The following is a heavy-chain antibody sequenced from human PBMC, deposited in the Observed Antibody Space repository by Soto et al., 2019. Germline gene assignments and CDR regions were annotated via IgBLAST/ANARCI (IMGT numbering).Heavy chain of an antibody. CDR3: ARGRYYGSGTPIKYFDL. CDR1: GGSISPYF. V-gene: IGHV4-59*01. Sequence: SQTRSLACTVAGGSISPYFWSWIRQPPGKGLEWIGYIFYSGSTNYNPSLTSRVTISVDTSKNQFSLKLSSVTAADTAVYYCARGRYYGSGTPIKYFDLWGRGTLVTVSS. D-gene: IGHD3-10*01. CDR2: IFYSGST. J-gene: IGHJ2*01.